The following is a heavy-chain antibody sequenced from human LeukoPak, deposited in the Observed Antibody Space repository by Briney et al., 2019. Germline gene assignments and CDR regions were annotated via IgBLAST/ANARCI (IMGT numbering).Heavy chain of an antibody. CDR1: GESFSGYY. Sequence: PSETLSLTCAVYGESFSGYYWSWIRQPPGKGLEWIGEINHSGSTNYNPSLKSRVTISVDTSKNYFSLKLSSVTAADTAVYYCAREYPKGGSYRFAPWGQGTLVTVSS. CDR3: AREYPKGGSYRFAP. CDR2: INHSGST. V-gene: IGHV4-34*01. J-gene: IGHJ5*02. D-gene: IGHD1-26*01.